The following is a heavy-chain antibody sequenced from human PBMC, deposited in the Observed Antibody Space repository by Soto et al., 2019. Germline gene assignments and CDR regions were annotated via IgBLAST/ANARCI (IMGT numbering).Heavy chain of an antibody. V-gene: IGHV3-30-3*01. CDR1: GFTFSSYA. J-gene: IGHJ4*02. CDR2: ISFDGSNK. CDR3: ARGGSSGYYYFDY. D-gene: IGHD3-22*01. Sequence: GGSLRLSCAASGFTFSSYAMHWVRQAPGKGLEWVAVISFDGSNKYYADSVKGRFTISRDNSKNTLYLQMTSLRAEDTAVYYCARGGSSGYYYFDYWGQRTLVTVSS.